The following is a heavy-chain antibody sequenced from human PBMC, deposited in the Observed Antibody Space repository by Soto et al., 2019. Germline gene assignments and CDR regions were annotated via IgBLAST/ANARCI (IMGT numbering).Heavy chain of an antibody. J-gene: IGHJ6*02. CDR3: ATRALAAAGTSRYYYYGMEV. CDR2: FDPEDGET. CDR1: GYTLTELS. D-gene: IGHD6-13*01. V-gene: IGHV1-24*01. Sequence: GASVKVSCKVSGYTLTELSMHWVRQAPGKGLEWMGGFDPEDGETIYAQKFQGRVTMTEDTSTDTAYMELSSLRSEDTAVYYCATRALAAAGTSRYYYYGMEVWGQGTTVTVSS.